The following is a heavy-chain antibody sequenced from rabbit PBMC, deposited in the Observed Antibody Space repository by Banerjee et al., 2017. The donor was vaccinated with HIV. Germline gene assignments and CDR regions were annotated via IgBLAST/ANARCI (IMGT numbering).Heavy chain of an antibody. D-gene: IGHD4-1*01. J-gene: IGHJ4*01. CDR2: IDGGNSGST. CDR3: ARAPYSSGWGTYFNF. CDR1: GFTISSSYW. V-gene: IGHV1S40*01. Sequence: QSLEESGGDLVKPGASLTLTCTASGFTISSSYWICWVRQAPGKGLEWIACIDGGNSGSTYYATWAKGRFTISKTSSTTVTLQMTSLTAADTATYFCARAPYSSGWGTYFNFWGPGTLVTVS.